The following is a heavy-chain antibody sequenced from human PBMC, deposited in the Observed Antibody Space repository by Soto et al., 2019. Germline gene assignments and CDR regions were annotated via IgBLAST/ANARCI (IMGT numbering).Heavy chain of an antibody. CDR2: ISAYNGNT. CDR1: GYTFTSYG. D-gene: IGHD6-13*01. V-gene: IGHV1-18*01. Sequence: QVQLVQSGAEVKKPGASVKVSCKASGYTFTSYGISWVRQAPGQGLEWMGWISAYNGNTNYAQKLQGRVTMTTDTSTRTAYRELRSLRSADTAGYYCARGQELDDAFDIWGQGTMVTVSS. CDR3: ARGQELDDAFDI. J-gene: IGHJ3*02.